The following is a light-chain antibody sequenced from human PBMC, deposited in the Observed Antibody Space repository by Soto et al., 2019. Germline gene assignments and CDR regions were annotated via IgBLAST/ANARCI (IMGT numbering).Light chain of an antibody. Sequence: QAVLTQPPSASGSPGQSVTISCTGTSDDVGGYNYVSWYQQHPGKAPKLMIYEVTKRPSGVPDRFSGSKSGNAASLTVSGLQAEDEADYYCSSYAYTNNLVFGGGTKLTVL. V-gene: IGLV2-8*01. CDR2: EVT. CDR1: SDDVGGYNY. CDR3: SSYAYTNNLV. J-gene: IGLJ2*01.